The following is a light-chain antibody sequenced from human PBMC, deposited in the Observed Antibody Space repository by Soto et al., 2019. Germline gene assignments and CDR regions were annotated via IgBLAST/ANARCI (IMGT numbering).Light chain of an antibody. CDR3: QQSYNTLA. J-gene: IGKJ3*01. Sequence: DIQMTQSPSSLSASVGDRVTITCRASQNISRYLNWYQQKPGKAPKLLIFAASSLQSGVPSRFSGSGSGTEFTLAISSLQPEDFATYYCQQSYNTLAFGPGTKVDIK. CDR2: AAS. V-gene: IGKV1-39*01. CDR1: QNISRY.